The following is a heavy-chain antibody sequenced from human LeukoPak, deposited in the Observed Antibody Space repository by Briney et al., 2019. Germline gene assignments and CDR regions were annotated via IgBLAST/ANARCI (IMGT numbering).Heavy chain of an antibody. CDR3: ARVTVVVATFNAFDI. D-gene: IGHD2-21*01. CDR2: ISYDGSNK. Sequence: GGSLRLSCAASGFTFSSYAMHWVRQAPGKGLEWVAVISYDGSNKYYADSVKGRFTISRDNSKNTLYLQMNSLRAEDTAVYYCARVTVVVATFNAFDIWGQGTMVTVSS. J-gene: IGHJ3*02. V-gene: IGHV3-30*04. CDR1: GFTFSSYA.